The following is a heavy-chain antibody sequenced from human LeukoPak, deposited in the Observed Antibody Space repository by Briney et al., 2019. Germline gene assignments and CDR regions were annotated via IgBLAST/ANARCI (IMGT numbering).Heavy chain of an antibody. J-gene: IGHJ4*02. CDR1: GFTVSSNY. CDR2: IFSGGGT. Sequence: QPGGSLRLSCAASGFTVSSNYMSWVRQPPGKGLEWVSVIFSGGGTYYVDSVKGRFTISRDNSKNTLYLQMNSLRAEDTAVYYCARWPAEGENWGQGTLVTVSS. D-gene: IGHD6-25*01. V-gene: IGHV3-53*01. CDR3: ARWPAEGEN.